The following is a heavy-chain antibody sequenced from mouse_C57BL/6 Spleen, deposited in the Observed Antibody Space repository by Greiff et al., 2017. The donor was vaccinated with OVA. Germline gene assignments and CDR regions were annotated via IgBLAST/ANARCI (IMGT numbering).Heavy chain of an antibody. CDR3: TGPYWGFAY. D-gene: IGHD2-10*01. J-gene: IGHJ3*01. V-gene: IGHV6-3*01. Sequence: EVKVEESGGGLVQPGGSMKLSCVASGFTFSNYWMNWVRQSPEKGLEWVAQIRLKSDNYATHYAESVKGRFTISRDDSKSSVYLQVNNSRAEGTRIYYCTGPYWGFAYWGQGTLVTVSA. CDR1: GFTFSNYW. CDR2: IRLKSDNYAT.